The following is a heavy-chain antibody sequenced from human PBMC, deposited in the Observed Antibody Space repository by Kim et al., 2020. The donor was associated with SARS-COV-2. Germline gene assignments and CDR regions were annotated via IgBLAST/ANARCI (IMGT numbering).Heavy chain of an antibody. CDR1: GFTFSSYT. CDR2: ISISSTTI. D-gene: IGHD6-13*01. Sequence: GGSLRLSCAASGFTFSSYTMNWVRQAPWKGLEWVSYISISSTTIYYADSVKGRFTISRDNAKNSLYLQMNSLRDEDTAVYYCARAAAGYNWFDPWGQGTLVTVSS. J-gene: IGHJ5*02. CDR3: ARAAAGYNWFDP. V-gene: IGHV3-48*02.